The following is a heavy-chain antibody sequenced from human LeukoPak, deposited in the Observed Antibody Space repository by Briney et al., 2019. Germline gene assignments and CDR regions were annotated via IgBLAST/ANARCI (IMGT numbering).Heavy chain of an antibody. V-gene: IGHV1-46*01. CDR2: INPSGGST. CDR3: ARTRYSRWIESWFDP. D-gene: IGHD6-13*01. J-gene: IGHJ5*02. Sequence: GASVKVSCRASGFTLTRYYMHWVRQAPGQGLEWMGIINPSGGSTSYAQNFQGRVTMTRDTSTSTVYLELYCLRSEDTAMYYCARTRYSRWIESWFDPWGQGTQVTVSS. CDR1: GFTLTRYY.